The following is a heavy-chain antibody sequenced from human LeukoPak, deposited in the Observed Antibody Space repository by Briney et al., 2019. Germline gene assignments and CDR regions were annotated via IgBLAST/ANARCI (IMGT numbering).Heavy chain of an antibody. CDR3: ARSELLWFGEVNSGLDY. CDR1: GGSISSYY. CDR2: IYYSGST. J-gene: IGHJ4*02. Sequence: SETLSLTCTVSGGSISSYYWSWIRQPPGKGLEWIGYIYYSGSTNYNPSLKSRVTISLDTSKNQFSLKLSSVTAADTAVYYCARSELLWFGEVNSGLDYWGQGTLVTVSS. V-gene: IGHV4-59*01. D-gene: IGHD3-10*01.